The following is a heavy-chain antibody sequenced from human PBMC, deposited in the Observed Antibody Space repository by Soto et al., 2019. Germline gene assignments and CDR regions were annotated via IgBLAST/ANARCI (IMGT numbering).Heavy chain of an antibody. CDR1: GGTFSSYA. Sequence: QVQLVQSGAEVKKPGSSVKVSCKASGGTFSSYAISWVRQAPGQGLEWMGGMILSFGTANYSQKFQGRVTITADESTSTAYMELSSLSPEDTAVYYCATGGRYGAYVVWAPNYYYYYGMDVWGQGTTVTVSS. J-gene: IGHJ6*02. CDR2: MILSFGTA. CDR3: ATGGRYGAYVVWAPNYYYYYGMDV. D-gene: IGHD4-17*01. V-gene: IGHV1-69*01.